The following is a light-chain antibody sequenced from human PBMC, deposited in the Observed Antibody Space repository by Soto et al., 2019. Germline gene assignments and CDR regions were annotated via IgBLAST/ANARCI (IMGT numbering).Light chain of an antibody. J-gene: IGLJ3*02. V-gene: IGLV4-69*01. CDR3: QTWATGIRV. CDR1: SGHSNYA. Sequence: QPVLTQSPSASASLGASVQLTCTLSSGHSNYAIAWHQQQPEKGPRYLMNLNSDGSHTKGDGIPDRFSGSSSGAERYLTISSLQSEDEADYYCQTWATGIRVFGGGTKVTVL. CDR2: LNSDGSH.